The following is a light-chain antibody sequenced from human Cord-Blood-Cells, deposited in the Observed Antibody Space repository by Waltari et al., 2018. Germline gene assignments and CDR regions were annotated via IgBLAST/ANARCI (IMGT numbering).Light chain of an antibody. V-gene: IGKV4-1*01. CDR1: QSVLYSSNNKNY. CDR3: QQYYSTPWT. CDR2: CAS. Sequence: DIVMTQSPDYLAVSLGERDTIHCKSSQSVLYSSNNKNYLAWYQQKPGQPPKMLIYCASTRESGVPDRFSGSGSGTDFTLTISSLQAEDVAVYYCQQYYSTPWTFGQGTKVEIK. J-gene: IGKJ1*01.